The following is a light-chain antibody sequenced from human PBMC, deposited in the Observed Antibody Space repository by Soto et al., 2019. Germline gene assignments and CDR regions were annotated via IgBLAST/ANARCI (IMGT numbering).Light chain of an antibody. V-gene: IGKV1-8*01. CDR1: QGISSY. J-gene: IGKJ1*01. CDR2: AVS. Sequence: AIRMTQSPSSFSASTGERVTITCRASQGISSYLAWYQKKPGKAPKLLISAVSTLQSGVPSRFSGSGSGTDFTLTISCLQSEDFASYYCQQYYTYPWTFGQGTKVEIK. CDR3: QQYYTYPWT.